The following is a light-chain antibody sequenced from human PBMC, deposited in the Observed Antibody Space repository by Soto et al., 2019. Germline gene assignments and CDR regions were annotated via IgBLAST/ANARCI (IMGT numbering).Light chain of an antibody. V-gene: IGLV1-40*01. CDR1: SSNIGAGFD. CDR2: GNT. J-gene: IGLJ1*01. CDR3: QSYDSSLSGYV. Sequence: QPVLTQPPSVSGAPGQRVTISCTGSSSNIGAGFDVHWYQQLPGTAPKLLIYGNTNRPSGVPDRFSASKSGTSASLAITGLQAEDEVDYYCQSYDSSLSGYVFGTGTKLTVL.